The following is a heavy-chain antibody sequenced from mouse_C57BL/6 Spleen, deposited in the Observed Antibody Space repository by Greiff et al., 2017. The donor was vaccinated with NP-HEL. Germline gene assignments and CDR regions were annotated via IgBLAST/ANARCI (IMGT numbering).Heavy chain of an antibody. CDR2: IWTGGGT. Sequence: VKLVESGPGLVAPSQSLSITCTVSGFSLTSYAISWVRQPPGKGLEWLGVIWTGGGTNYNSALKSRLSISKDNSKSQVFLKMNSLQTDDTARYYCAAYYDYDEWFAYWGQGTLVTVSA. D-gene: IGHD2-4*01. V-gene: IGHV2-9-1*01. CDR3: AAYYDYDEWFAY. CDR1: GFSLTSYA. J-gene: IGHJ3*01.